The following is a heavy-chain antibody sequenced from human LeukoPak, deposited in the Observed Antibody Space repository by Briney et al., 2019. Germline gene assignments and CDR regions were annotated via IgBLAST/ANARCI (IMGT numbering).Heavy chain of an antibody. J-gene: IGHJ4*02. Sequence: GGSLRLSCAASGSTFSSYGMHRVRQAPGKGLEWVAVISYDGSNKYYADSVKGRFTISRDNSKNTLYLQMNSLRAEDTAVYYCAKDTDFWSGYYVPSMPDYWGQGTLVTVSS. CDR3: AKDTDFWSGYYVPSMPDY. CDR2: ISYDGSNK. V-gene: IGHV3-30*18. D-gene: IGHD3-3*01. CDR1: GSTFSSYG.